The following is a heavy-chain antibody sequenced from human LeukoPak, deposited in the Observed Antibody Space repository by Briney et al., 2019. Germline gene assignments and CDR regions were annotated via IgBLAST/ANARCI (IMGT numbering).Heavy chain of an antibody. J-gene: IGHJ4*02. D-gene: IGHD3-10*01. V-gene: IGHV3-48*03. Sequence: PGGSLRLSCAASGFTFSSYEMNWVRQAPGKGLEWFSYISSSGSRIYYADSVKGRFTISRENAKNSLYLQMNSLRAEDTAVYYCARVRGGNEGSGSFFDYWGQGTMVSVSS. CDR1: GFTFSSYE. CDR3: ARVRGGNEGSGSFFDY. CDR2: ISSSGSRI.